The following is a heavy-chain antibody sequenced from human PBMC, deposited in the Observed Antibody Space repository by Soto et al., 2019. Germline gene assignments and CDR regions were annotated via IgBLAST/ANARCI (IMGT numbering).Heavy chain of an antibody. D-gene: IGHD2-21*02. CDR3: AKIYGDRNQLDY. CDR2: ISYDGSNK. Sequence: PGGSLRLSCAASGFTFSSYGMHWVRQAPGKGLEWVAVISYDGSNKYYADSVKGRFTISRDNSKNTLYLQMNSLRAEDTAVYHCAKIYGDRNQLDYWGQGTLVTVSS. V-gene: IGHV3-30*18. CDR1: GFTFSSYG. J-gene: IGHJ4*02.